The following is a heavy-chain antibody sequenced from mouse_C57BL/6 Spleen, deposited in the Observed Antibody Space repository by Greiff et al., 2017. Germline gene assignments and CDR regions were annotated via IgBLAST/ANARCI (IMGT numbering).Heavy chain of an antibody. J-gene: IGHJ4*01. CDR1: GYSFTGYY. Sequence: VQLQQSGPELVKPGASVKISCKASGYSFTGYYMHWVKQSSEKSLEWIGEINPSTGGTSYNQKFKGKATLTVDKSSSTAYMQLKSLTSEDSAVYYCARKGAAMDYWGQGTSVTVSS. CDR3: ARKGAAMDY. V-gene: IGHV1-43*01. CDR2: INPSTGGT. D-gene: IGHD3-3*01.